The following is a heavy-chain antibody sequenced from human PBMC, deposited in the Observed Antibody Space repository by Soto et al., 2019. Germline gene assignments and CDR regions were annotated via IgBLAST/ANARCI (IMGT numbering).Heavy chain of an antibody. CDR3: ATAADYDFWSGYYTEGDFFDY. V-gene: IGHV3-21*01. J-gene: IGHJ4*02. D-gene: IGHD3-3*01. CDR2: ISSSSSYI. Sequence: PGGSLRLSCAASGFTFSSYSMNWVRQAPGKGLEWVSSISSSSSYIYYADSVKGRFTISRDNAKNSLYLQMNSLRAEDTAVYYCATAADYDFWSGYYTEGDFFDYWGQGTLVTVSS. CDR1: GFTFSSYS.